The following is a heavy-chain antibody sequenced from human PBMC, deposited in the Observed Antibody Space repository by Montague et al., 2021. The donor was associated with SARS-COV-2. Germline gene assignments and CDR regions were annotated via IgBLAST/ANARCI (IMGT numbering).Heavy chain of an antibody. CDR3: AESGRFGSSNAFEY. J-gene: IGHJ4*01. D-gene: IGHD4-11*01. V-gene: IGHV4-31*03. Sequence: TLSLTCTVYGDSISNSVYFWTWIRQHPEKGLDYIGYISYSGSTYYNPSFRSRVSISMDTSENQFSLKMNSVTAADMAVYYCAESGRFGSSNAFEYWGHGVLVTVSS. CDR1: GDSISNSVYF. CDR2: ISYSGST.